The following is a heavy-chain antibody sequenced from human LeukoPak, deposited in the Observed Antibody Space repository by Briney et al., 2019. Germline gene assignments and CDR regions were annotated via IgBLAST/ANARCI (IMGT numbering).Heavy chain of an antibody. D-gene: IGHD6-13*01. CDR3: ARGRVSSSSWSSTYYYYFYMDV. J-gene: IGHJ6*03. CDR2: IYYSGST. CDR1: GGSIRSYY. Sequence: PSETLSLTCTVSGGSIRSYYWSWIRQPPGKGLEWIAYIYYSGSTNYNPSLNSRVTISRDTSKNHFSLELSSVTAADTAVYFCARGRVSSSSWSSTYYYYFYMDVWGKGTTVTVSS. V-gene: IGHV4-59*01.